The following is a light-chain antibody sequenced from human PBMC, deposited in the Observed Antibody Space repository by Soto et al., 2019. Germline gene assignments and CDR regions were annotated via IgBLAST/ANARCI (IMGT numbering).Light chain of an antibody. J-gene: IGKJ1*01. CDR2: GAS. CDR1: QSVSSSY. Sequence: EIVLTQSPGTLSLSPGEGATLSCRASQSVSSSYLAWYQQKPGQAPRLLIYGASSRATGIPDRFSGSGSGTDFTLTISRLEPEDFAVYYCQQCARSPLTFGQGTKVEMK. CDR3: QQCARSPLT. V-gene: IGKV3-20*01.